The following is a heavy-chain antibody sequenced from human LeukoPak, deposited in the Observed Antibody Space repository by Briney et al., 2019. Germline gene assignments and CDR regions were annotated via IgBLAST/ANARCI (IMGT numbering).Heavy chain of an antibody. CDR2: IYHSGST. V-gene: IGHV4-30-2*01. J-gene: IGHJ5*02. Sequence: PSQTLSLTCAVSGGSISSGGYSWSSIQQPPGKGLEWIGYIYHSGSTYYNPSLKSRVTISVDRSKNQFSLKLSSVTAADTAVYYCARSLNYYGSGSNWFDPWRQGTLVTVSS. CDR1: GGSISSGGYS. D-gene: IGHD3-10*01. CDR3: ARSLNYYGSGSNWFDP.